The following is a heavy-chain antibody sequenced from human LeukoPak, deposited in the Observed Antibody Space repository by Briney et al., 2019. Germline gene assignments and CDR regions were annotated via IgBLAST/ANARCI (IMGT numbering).Heavy chain of an antibody. V-gene: IGHV3-48*01. CDR2: ISSGSNTI. D-gene: IGHD1-26*01. J-gene: IGHJ4*02. CDR1: EFTFSTYI. CDR3: ARRVGATYYFDW. Sequence: RPGGSLRLSCAASEFTFSTYIMNWVRQAPEKGLEWISYISSGSNTIYYADSVKGRFTISRDNAKNSLYLQMNSLRAEDTAVYYCARRVGATYYFDWWGQGTLVTVSS.